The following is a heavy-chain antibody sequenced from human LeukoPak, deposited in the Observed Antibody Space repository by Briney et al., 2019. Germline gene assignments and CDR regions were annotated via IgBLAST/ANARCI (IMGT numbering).Heavy chain of an antibody. Sequence: GGSLRLSCAGSGITLSTYWMSWIRQAPGKGLEWVGNIKQDGSEKYFVDSLRGRFTISRDNAKNSLFLQMKSLRAEDTAVYYCVRDQGAFDMWGQGTMVTVSS. CDR3: VRDQGAFDM. CDR1: GITLSTYW. CDR2: IKQDGSEK. V-gene: IGHV3-7*04. J-gene: IGHJ3*02.